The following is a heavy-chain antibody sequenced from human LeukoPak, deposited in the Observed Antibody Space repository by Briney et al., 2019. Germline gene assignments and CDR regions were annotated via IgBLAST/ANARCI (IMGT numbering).Heavy chain of an antibody. J-gene: IGHJ3*02. CDR1: EYSFTTYW. CDR2: INPGNSDT. D-gene: IGHD6-13*01. CDR3: ARHHEAIAAAGTGYDAFDI. V-gene: IGHV5-51*01. Sequence: GESLKISCEASEYSFTTYWIGWLRQMPGKGLEYMGTINPGNSDTRYSPSFQGQVTISADKSISTAYLQWSSLKASDTAMYYCARHHEAIAAAGTGYDAFDIWGQGTMVTVSS.